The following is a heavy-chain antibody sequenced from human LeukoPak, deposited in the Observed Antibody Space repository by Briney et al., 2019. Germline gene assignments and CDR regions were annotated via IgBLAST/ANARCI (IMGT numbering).Heavy chain of an antibody. J-gene: IGHJ4*02. Sequence: GASVKVSCKASGGTFSSYAISWVRQAPGQGLEWMGGIIPIFGTANYAHKFQGRVTITADESTSTAYMELSSLRSEDTAVYYCARQAHDYSGYYFDYWGQGTLVTVSS. CDR1: GGTFSSYA. CDR3: ARQAHDYSGYYFDY. V-gene: IGHV1-69*13. D-gene: IGHD4-11*01. CDR2: IIPIFGTA.